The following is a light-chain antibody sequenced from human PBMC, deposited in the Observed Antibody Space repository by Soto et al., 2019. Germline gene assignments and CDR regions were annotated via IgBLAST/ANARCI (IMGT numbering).Light chain of an antibody. CDR3: AAWDDTVGSYV. V-gene: IGLV1-47*01. J-gene: IGLJ1*01. Sequence: QSVLTQPSSVSGTPGQGVTISCSGSISNIGNNYVYWFQQLPGTAPKVLSNRNDQRPSGVPDRFSGSKSGTSASLAISGLRSEDEADYYCAAWDDTVGSYVFGTGTKLTVL. CDR2: RND. CDR1: ISNIGNNY.